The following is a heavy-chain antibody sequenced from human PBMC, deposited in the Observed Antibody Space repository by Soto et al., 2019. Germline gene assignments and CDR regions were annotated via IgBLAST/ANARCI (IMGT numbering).Heavy chain of an antibody. CDR2: IYWDDDK. J-gene: IGHJ4*02. CDR3: AHKLRRSGLTFDY. V-gene: IGHV2-5*02. Sequence: QITLKESGPTLVKPTQTLTMTCTFSGFSLTTSEVGLAWIRQPPGKALEWLALIYWDDDKRYRPSLKSSVTITSDTAKNQVVLTMTNMDPVDTDTYYCAHKLRRSGLTFDYWCQGALVTVSS. D-gene: IGHD1-26*01. CDR1: GFSLTTSEVG.